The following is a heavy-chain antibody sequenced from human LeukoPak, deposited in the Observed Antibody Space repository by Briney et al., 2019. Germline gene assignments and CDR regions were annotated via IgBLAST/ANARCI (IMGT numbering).Heavy chain of an antibody. V-gene: IGHV4-31*03. J-gene: IGHJ4*02. CDR1: GGSISSGGYY. CDR2: IYYSGST. Sequence: SETLSLTCTVSGGSISSGGYYWSWIRQHPGKGLEWIGYIYYSGSTYYNPSLKSRVTISVDTSKNQFSLKLSSVTAADTAVYYCARYGSGSPYYFDCWGQGSLVAVSS. D-gene: IGHD3-10*01. CDR3: ARYGSGSPYYFDC.